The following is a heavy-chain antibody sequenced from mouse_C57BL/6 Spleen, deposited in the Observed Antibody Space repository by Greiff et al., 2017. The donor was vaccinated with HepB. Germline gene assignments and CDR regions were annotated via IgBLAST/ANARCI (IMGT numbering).Heavy chain of an antibody. J-gene: IGHJ2*01. CDR1: GYSITSGYY. D-gene: IGHD4-1*01. V-gene: IGHV3-6*01. CDR2: ISYDGSN. CDR3: ARADWVLDY. Sequence: EVKLQESGPGLVKPSQSLSLTCSVTGYSITSGYYWNLIRQFPGNKLEWMGYISYDGSNKYNPSLKNRISITRDTSKNQIFLKLNSVTTEDTATYYCARADWVLDYWGQGTTLTVSS.